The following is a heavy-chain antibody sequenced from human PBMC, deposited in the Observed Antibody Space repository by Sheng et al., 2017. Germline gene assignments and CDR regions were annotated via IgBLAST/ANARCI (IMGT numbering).Heavy chain of an antibody. D-gene: IGHD4-17*01. V-gene: IGHV3-48*01. CDR1: GFTFSSYS. J-gene: IGHJ3*02. CDR3: ARDDYGDYDRPLDAFDI. CDR2: ISSSSSTI. Sequence: EVQLVESGGGLVQPGGSLRLSCAASGFTFSSYSMNWVRQAPGKGLEWVSYISSSSSTIYYADSVKGRFTISRDNAKNSLYLQMNSLRAEDTAVYYCARDDYGDYDRPLDAFDIWGQGTMVTVSS.